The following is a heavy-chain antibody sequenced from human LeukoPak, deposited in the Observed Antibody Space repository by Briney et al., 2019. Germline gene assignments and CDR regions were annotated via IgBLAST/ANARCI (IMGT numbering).Heavy chain of an antibody. D-gene: IGHD6-25*01. CDR3: ARGVAADYYYYYMDV. CDR2: INWNGGST. V-gene: IGHV3-20*04. CDR1: GFTFADYG. J-gene: IGHJ6*03. Sequence: GGSLRLSCAASGFTFADYGMSWVRQAPGKGLEWVSGINWNGGSTGYADSVKGRFTISRDNAKNSLYLQMNSLRAEDTALYYCARGVAADYYYYYMDVWGKGTTVTVSS.